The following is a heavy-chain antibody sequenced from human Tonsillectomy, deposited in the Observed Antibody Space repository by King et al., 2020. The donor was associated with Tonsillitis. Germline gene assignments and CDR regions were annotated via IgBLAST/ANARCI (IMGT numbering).Heavy chain of an antibody. D-gene: IGHD3-3*01. V-gene: IGHV3-30*18. Sequence: VQLVESGGGVVQPGRSLRLSCAATGFTFSSYGMHWVRQAPGKGLEWVAVISYDGSNKYYADSVKGRFTISRDNSKNTLYLQMNSLRAEDTAVYYCAKSRPHYDFWGGGAFDIWGQGTMVTVSS. CDR3: AKSRPHYDFWGGGAFDI. CDR2: ISYDGSNK. CDR1: GFTFSSYG. J-gene: IGHJ3*02.